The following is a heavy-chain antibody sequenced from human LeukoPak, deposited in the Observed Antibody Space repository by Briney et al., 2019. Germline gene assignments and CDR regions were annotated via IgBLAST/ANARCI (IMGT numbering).Heavy chain of an antibody. CDR2: ISSSGGST. D-gene: IGHD4-11*01. Sequence: GGTLRLSCAASGFTFSSYGMSWVRQAPGKGLEWVSAISSSGGSTYYADSVKGRFTISRDNSKNTLYLQMNSLRAEDTAVYYCAKRFGTVTPHFDYWGQGTLVTVSS. J-gene: IGHJ4*02. CDR1: GFTFSSYG. V-gene: IGHV3-23*01. CDR3: AKRFGTVTPHFDY.